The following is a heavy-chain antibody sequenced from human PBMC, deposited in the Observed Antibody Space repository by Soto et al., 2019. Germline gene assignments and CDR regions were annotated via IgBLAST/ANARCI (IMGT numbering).Heavy chain of an antibody. D-gene: IGHD6-13*01. CDR3: AKGSSXGPYYYYGMDV. CDR2: ISGSGGST. J-gene: IGHJ6*02. CDR1: GFTFSSYA. Sequence: PGGSLRLSCAASGFTFSSYAMSWVRQAPGKGLEWVSAISGSGGSTYYADSVKSRFTISRDNSKNTLYLQMNSLRAEDTAVYYCAKGSSXGPYYYYGMDVWGQGTTVTVSS. V-gene: IGHV3-23*01.